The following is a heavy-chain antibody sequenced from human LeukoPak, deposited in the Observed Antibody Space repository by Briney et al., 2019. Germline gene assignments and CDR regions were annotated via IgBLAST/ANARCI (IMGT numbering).Heavy chain of an antibody. CDR1: GGSLTGYY. J-gene: IGHJ4*01. V-gene: IGHV4-34*01. D-gene: IGHD3-10*01. CDR3: VRGHSGVVGDN. Sequence: PSETLSLTCAVHGGSLTGYYWSWIRQPPGEGREWIGEIKPGGIINYNPCGKSRATISKDTSKNQLFLKSTSATTAETGVYYCVRGHSGVVGDNWG. CDR2: IKPGGII.